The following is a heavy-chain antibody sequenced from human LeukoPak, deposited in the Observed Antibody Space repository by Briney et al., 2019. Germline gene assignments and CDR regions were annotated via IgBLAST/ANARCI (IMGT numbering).Heavy chain of an antibody. Sequence: GGSLRLSCAASGFTFSSFAMSWVRQAPGKGLEWVSGISGSGGTTYYADSVKGRFTISRDNSKNTLYLQMNSLRAEDTAVYYCAKAGSGWYAPYWGQGTLVTVS. V-gene: IGHV3-23*01. CDR1: GFTFSSFA. CDR2: ISGSGGTT. J-gene: IGHJ4*02. D-gene: IGHD6-19*01. CDR3: AKAGSGWYAPY.